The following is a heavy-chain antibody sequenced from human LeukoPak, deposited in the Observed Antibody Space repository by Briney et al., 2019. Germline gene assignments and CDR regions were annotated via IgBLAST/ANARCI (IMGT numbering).Heavy chain of an antibody. Sequence: PGGSLRLSCAASGFTFSSYEMKWVRQAPGKGLEWVSYISGSGSTIFYADSVKGRFTMYRDKAKNSVYLQMNRLTAEDTAVYYCARGDLYGDYEDDYWGQGTLVTVSS. CDR1: GFTFSSYE. D-gene: IGHD4-17*01. V-gene: IGHV3-48*03. J-gene: IGHJ4*02. CDR2: ISGSGSTI. CDR3: ARGDLYGDYEDDY.